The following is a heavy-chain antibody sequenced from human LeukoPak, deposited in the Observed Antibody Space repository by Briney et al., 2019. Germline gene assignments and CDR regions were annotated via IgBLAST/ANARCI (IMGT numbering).Heavy chain of an antibody. J-gene: IGHJ4*02. Sequence: GRSLRLSCAASGFTFSSYGMHWVRQAPGKGLEWVAVISYDGSNKYYADSVKGRFTISRDNSKNTLYLQMNSLRAEDTAVYYCAKVMQRWLVEGGDFDYWGQGTLVTVPS. CDR3: AKVMQRWLVEGGDFDY. V-gene: IGHV3-30*18. D-gene: IGHD6-19*01. CDR1: GFTFSSYG. CDR2: ISYDGSNK.